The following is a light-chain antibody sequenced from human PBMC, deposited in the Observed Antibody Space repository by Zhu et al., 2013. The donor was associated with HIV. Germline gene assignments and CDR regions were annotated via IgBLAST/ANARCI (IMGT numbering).Light chain of an antibody. Sequence: DIQMTQSPSTLSASVGDRVTMTCRASQSVSTWVAWYQHKPGKAPKLLIYKASSLQSGVPSRFSGSGSGTEFSLTINGLQPEDVATYYCQQFYSYPLFTFGQGTKVEIK. CDR3: QQFYSYPLFT. CDR1: QSVSTW. CDR2: KAS. V-gene: IGKV1-5*03. J-gene: IGKJ2*01.